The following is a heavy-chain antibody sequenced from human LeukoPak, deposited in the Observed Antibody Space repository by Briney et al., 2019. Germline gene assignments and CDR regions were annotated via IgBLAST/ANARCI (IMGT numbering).Heavy chain of an antibody. V-gene: IGHV1-2*02. CDR2: INPNSGGT. Sequence: GASVKVSRKASGYTFTGYYMHWVRQAPGQGLEWMGWINPNSGGTNYAQKFQGRVTMTRDTSISTAYMELSRLRSDDTAVYYCARERSTVTTGLFGYWGQGTLVTVSS. D-gene: IGHD4-17*01. CDR3: ARERSTVTTGLFGY. J-gene: IGHJ4*02. CDR1: GYTFTGYY.